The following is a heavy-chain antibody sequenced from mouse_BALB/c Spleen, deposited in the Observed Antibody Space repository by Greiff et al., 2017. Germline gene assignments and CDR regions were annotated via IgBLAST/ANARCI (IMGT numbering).Heavy chain of an antibody. CDR2: IDPANGNT. J-gene: IGHJ3*01. CDR3: ASHYDFAY. D-gene: IGHD2-4*01. V-gene: IGHV14-3*02. CDR1: GFNIKDTY. Sequence: VQLQQSGAELVKPGASVKLSCTASGFNIKDTYMHWVKQRPEQGLEWIGRIDPANGNTKYDPKFQGKATITADTSSNTAYLQLSSLTSEDTAVYYCASHYDFAYWGQGTLVTVSA.